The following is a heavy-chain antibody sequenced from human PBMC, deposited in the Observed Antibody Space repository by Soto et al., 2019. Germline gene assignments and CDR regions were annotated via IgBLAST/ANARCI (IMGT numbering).Heavy chain of an antibody. J-gene: IGHJ6*02. CDR2: INHSGST. CDR3: ARERGYCTRTSCHHGLDV. V-gene: IGHV4-34*01. D-gene: IGHD2-2*01. CDR1: GGSFSEYSRN. Sequence: SETLSLTCAIYGGSFSEYSRNWKWSCHTPGKGLEWIGEINHSGSTSHNPSLKSRVTLSLDTSKNQFSLILTSVTAADTAVYYCARERGYCTRTSCHHGLDVWGQGTTVT.